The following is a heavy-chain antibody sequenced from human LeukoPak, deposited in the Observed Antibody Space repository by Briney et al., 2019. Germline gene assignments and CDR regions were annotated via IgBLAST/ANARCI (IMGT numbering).Heavy chain of an antibody. CDR3: ARSRIAVASLVGP. V-gene: IGHV4-34*01. CDR1: GGSFSGYY. Sequence: SETLSLTCAVYGGSFSGYYWSWIRQPPGKGLEWIGEINHSGSTNYNPSLKSRVTVSVGTSKNQFSLKLSSVTAADTAVYYRARSRIAVASLVGPWGQGTLVTVSS. D-gene: IGHD6-19*01. J-gene: IGHJ5*02. CDR2: INHSGST.